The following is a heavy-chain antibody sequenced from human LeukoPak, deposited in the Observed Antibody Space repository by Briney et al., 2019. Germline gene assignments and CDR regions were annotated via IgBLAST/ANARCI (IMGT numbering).Heavy chain of an antibody. CDR1: GGSISSGDYY. Sequence: SETLSLTCTVSGGSISSGDYYWSWIRQPPGKGLEWIGYIYYSGSTYYNPSLKSRVTISVDTSKNQFSLKLSSVTAADTAVYYCATGLLLSRTLDYWGQGTLVTVSS. J-gene: IGHJ4*02. D-gene: IGHD3-22*01. CDR3: ATGLLLSRTLDY. CDR2: IYYSGST. V-gene: IGHV4-30-4*01.